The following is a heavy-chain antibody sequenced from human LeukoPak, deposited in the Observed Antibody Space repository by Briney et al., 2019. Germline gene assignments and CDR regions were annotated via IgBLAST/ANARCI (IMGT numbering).Heavy chain of an antibody. D-gene: IGHD3-16*01. V-gene: IGHV1-69*13. CDR3: ARARGSTYGYYYYYMDV. Sequence: SVKVSCKASGGTFSSYAISWVRQAPGQGLEWMGGIIPIFGTANYAQKFQGRVTITADESTSTAYMELSSLRSEDTAVYYCARARGSTYGYYYYYMDVWGKGTTVTVP. J-gene: IGHJ6*03. CDR1: GGTFSSYA. CDR2: IIPIFGTA.